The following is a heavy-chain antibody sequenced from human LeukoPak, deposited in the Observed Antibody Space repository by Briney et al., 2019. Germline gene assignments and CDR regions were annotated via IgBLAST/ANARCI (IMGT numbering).Heavy chain of an antibody. Sequence: QAGGSLRLSCAASGFTVSSSYMAWVRRAPGRGLEWDSIIYIGGNTFLADSVKGRFTISRDSSKNTLYLQMNSLTAEDRAVYYCARGYCLNGKCPFAFDYWGQGTLVTVSS. J-gene: IGHJ4*02. V-gene: IGHV3-66*02. D-gene: IGHD2-15*01. CDR2: IYIGGNT. CDR3: ARGYCLNGKCPFAFDY. CDR1: GFTVSSSY.